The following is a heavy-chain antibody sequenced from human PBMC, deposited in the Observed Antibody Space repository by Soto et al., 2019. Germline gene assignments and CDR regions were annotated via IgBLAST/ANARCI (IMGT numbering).Heavy chain of an antibody. J-gene: IGHJ5*02. CDR3: ARVIRGAYYNSPLDT. CDR1: GGTFSSYA. V-gene: IGHV1-2*02. Sequence: ASVKVSCKASGGTFSSYAISWVRQAPGQGLEWMGWINPYSGGADYAQSFRGRVTMTRDTSISTVYMELSRLRFDDTAVYYCARVIRGAYYNSPLDTWGQGTVVT. D-gene: IGHD3-10*01. CDR2: INPYSGGA.